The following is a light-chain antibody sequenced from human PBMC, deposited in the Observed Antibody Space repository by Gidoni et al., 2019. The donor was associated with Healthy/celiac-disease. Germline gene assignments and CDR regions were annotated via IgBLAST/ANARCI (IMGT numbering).Light chain of an antibody. J-gene: IGKJ1*01. Sequence: DIQMTQSPSTLSASVGDRVTITCRASQSISSWLAWYQQKPGKAPTLLMYKASSLESGVPSRFSGSGSGTEFTPTISSLQPDDFATYYCQQYNSYSRTFGQGTKVEIK. V-gene: IGKV1-5*03. CDR3: QQYNSYSRT. CDR2: KAS. CDR1: QSISSW.